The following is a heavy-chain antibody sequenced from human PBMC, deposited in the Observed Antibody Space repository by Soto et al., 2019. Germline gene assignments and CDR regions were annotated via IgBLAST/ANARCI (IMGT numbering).Heavy chain of an antibody. CDR3: TTILWDPVYLDY. V-gene: IGHV3-15*07. J-gene: IGHJ4*02. Sequence: EVQLVESGGGLVKPGGSLRLSCAASGFTFSNAWMNWVRQAPGKGLVWVGRIKSKTDGGTTDYAAPVKGGFTNSRDDSKNTLYLQMNSLKTEDTAVYYSTTILWDPVYLDYWGQGTLVTVSS. CDR2: IKSKTDGGTT. CDR1: GFTFSNAW. D-gene: IGHD3-10*01.